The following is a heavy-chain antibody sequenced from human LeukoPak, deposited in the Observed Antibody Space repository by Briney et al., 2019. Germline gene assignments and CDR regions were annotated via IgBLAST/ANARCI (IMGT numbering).Heavy chain of an antibody. Sequence: GGSLRLSCAASGFTFTNFAMHWVRQAPGKGPEWVTVISDDGNNKYYADSVKGRFTISRDNSKNTLYLQMNSLRAEDTAVYYCAEEAGYDSSSWYYFDYWGQGTLVTVSS. CDR3: AEEAGYDSSSWYYFDY. V-gene: IGHV3-30*18. J-gene: IGHJ4*02. CDR1: GFTFTNFA. D-gene: IGHD6-13*01. CDR2: ISDDGNNK.